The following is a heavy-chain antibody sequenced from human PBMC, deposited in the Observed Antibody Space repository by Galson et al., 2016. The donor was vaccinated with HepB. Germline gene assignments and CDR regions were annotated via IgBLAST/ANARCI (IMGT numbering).Heavy chain of an antibody. D-gene: IGHD3-10*01. CDR1: RGSISSYC. CDR2: VSNSGTS. V-gene: IGHV4-59*08. Sequence: SETLSLTCSVSRGSISSYCWTWIRQPPGKALEWIGCVSNSGTSKFNPSLRGRVTISIDTPKKQFSLKLTSVTAADSAVYFCARRDRMYYYGIDVWGQGITVTVS. CDR3: ARRDRMYYYGIDV. J-gene: IGHJ6*02.